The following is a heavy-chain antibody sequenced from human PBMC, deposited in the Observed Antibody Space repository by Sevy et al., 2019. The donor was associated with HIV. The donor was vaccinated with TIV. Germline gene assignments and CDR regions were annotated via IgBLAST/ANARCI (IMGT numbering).Heavy chain of an antibody. Sequence: VSVKVSCKVSGYTLTELSMHWVRQAPGKELEWIATFDPEDGETIYAQKFQGRVTMTEDTSTDTAYMELSSLRSEDTAVYYCSTTRDYYDSSGYPFDYWGQGTLVTVSS. J-gene: IGHJ4*02. V-gene: IGHV1-24*01. CDR2: FDPEDGET. D-gene: IGHD3-22*01. CDR1: GYTLTELS. CDR3: STTRDYYDSSGYPFDY.